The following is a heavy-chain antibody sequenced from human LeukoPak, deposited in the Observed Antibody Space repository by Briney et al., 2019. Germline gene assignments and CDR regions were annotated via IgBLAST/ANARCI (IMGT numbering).Heavy chain of an antibody. Sequence: GGSLRLSCAASGFTFSSYAMSWVRQAPGKGLEWVSAISGSGGSTYYADSVKGRFTISRGNSKNTLYLQMNSLRAEDTAVYYCAKDGVVRGTYYYYYMDVWGKGTTVTVSS. J-gene: IGHJ6*03. CDR3: AKDGVVRGTYYYYYMDV. CDR1: GFTFSSYA. CDR2: ISGSGGST. D-gene: IGHD3-10*01. V-gene: IGHV3-23*01.